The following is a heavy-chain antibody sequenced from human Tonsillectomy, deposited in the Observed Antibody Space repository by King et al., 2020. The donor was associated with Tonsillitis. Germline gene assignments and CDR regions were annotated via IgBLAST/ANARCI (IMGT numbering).Heavy chain of an antibody. V-gene: IGHV1-2*02. CDR2: INPNSGGT. CDR1: GYTFTGYY. J-gene: IGHJ6*02. CDR3: ARAFFYYYYGMDV. Sequence: VQLVESGAEVKKPGASVKVSCKASGYTFTGYYMHWVRQAPGQGLEWMGWINPNSGGTNYAQKFQGRVTMTRDTSISTAYMELGRLRSDDTAVYYCARAFFYYYYGMDVWGQGTTVTVSS.